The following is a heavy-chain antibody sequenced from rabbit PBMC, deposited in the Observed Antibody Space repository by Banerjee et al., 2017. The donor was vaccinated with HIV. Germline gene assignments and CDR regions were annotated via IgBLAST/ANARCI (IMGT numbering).Heavy chain of an antibody. CDR3: ARDLAGVIGWNFNL. CDR1: GFSFSSSDY. D-gene: IGHD4-1*01. J-gene: IGHJ4*01. V-gene: IGHV1S40*01. Sequence: QQLEESGGDLVKPGASLTLTCTASGFSFSSSDYMCWVRQAPGKGLEWIACIYAGSSGNTYYASWAKGRFTISKASWTTVTLQMTSLTAADTASYFCARDLAGVIGWNFNLWGPGTLVTVS. CDR2: IYAGSSGNT.